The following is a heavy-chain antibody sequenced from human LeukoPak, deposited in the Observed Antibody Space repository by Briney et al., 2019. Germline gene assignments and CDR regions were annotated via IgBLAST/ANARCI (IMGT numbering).Heavy chain of an antibody. J-gene: IGHJ6*03. CDR3: AKLGYCTNGVCSSYYYYYYMDV. CDR1: GFTFSSYG. D-gene: IGHD2-8*01. V-gene: IGHV3-30*02. CDR2: IRYDGSNK. Sequence: GGSLRLSCAASGFTFSSYGMHWVRQAPGKGLEWVAFIRYDGSNKYYADSVKGRFTISRDNSKNTLYLQMNSLRAEDTAVYYCAKLGYCTNGVCSSYYYYYYMDVWGKGTTVTVSS.